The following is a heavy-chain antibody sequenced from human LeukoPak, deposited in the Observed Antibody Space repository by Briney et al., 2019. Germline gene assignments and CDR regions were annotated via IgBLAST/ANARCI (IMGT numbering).Heavy chain of an antibody. CDR1: GGSISSYY. CDR2: IYYSGST. CDR3: ARVDRYSSSWPYFDY. D-gene: IGHD6-13*01. J-gene: IGHJ4*02. V-gene: IGHV4-59*01. Sequence: SETLSLTCTVSGGSISSYYWSWIRQPPGKGLEWIGYIYYSGSTIYNPSLKSRVTISVDTSKNQFSLKLSSVTAADTAVYYCARVDRYSSSWPYFDYWGQGTLVTVSS.